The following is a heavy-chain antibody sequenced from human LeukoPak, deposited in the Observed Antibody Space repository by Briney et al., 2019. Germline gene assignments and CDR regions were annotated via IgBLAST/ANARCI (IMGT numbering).Heavy chain of an antibody. V-gene: IGHV3-23*01. Sequence: GGSLRLSCAASGFSFYNYGMTWVRQAPGKGLEWVSTISDTGGSTYYADSVKGRFTISRDNSKNTVFLQMNSLRAEDTAVYYCAKRPESARGYSYGPDYWGQGTLVTVSS. CDR3: AKRPESARGYSYGPDY. D-gene: IGHD5-18*01. J-gene: IGHJ4*02. CDR2: ISDTGGST. CDR1: GFSFYNYG.